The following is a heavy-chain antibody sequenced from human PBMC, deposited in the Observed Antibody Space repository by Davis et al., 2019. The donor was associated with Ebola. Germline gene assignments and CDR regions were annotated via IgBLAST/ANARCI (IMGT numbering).Heavy chain of an antibody. CDR3: ARVSPDYGVDYFDY. CDR2: IYYSGTT. J-gene: IGHJ4*02. D-gene: IGHD4-17*01. V-gene: IGHV4-31*03. CDR1: GGSISSDDYY. Sequence: PSETLSLTCSVSGGSISSDDYYWSWIRQHPGKGLEWIVYIYYSGTTYCNPSLKSRVTISVDTSRNQFSLRLSSVTAADTAVYYCARVSPDYGVDYFDYWGQGTLVTVSS.